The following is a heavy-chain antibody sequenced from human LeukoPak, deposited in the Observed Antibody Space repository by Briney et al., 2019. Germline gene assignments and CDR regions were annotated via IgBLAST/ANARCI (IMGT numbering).Heavy chain of an antibody. CDR1: GFTFSSYS. D-gene: IGHD1-26*01. J-gene: IGHJ5*02. CDR3: ARDRDHAVGAPFGYNWFDP. Sequence: GGSLRLSCAASGFTFSSYSMNWVRQAPGKGLEWASSISSSSSYIYYADSVKGRFTISRDNAKNSLYLQMNSLRAEDTAVYYCARDRDHAVGAPFGYNWFDPWGQGTLVTVSS. CDR2: ISSSSSYI. V-gene: IGHV3-21*01.